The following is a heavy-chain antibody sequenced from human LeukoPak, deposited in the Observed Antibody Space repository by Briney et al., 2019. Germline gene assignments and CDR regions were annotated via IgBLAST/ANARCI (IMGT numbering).Heavy chain of an antibody. CDR2: IKSDGSSI. J-gene: IGHJ4*02. CDR1: GSIFTVYW. D-gene: IGHD3-10*01. Sequence: GGSVTLSCPASGSIFTVYWARWARHAPGGGRVWVSCIKSDGSSISYADSVKGRFTISRDNAKNTLYLQMNSLRAEDTAVYYCARGIVRGSGSTQGYWGQGTLVTVSS. CDR3: ARGIVRGSGSTQGY. V-gene: IGHV3-74*01.